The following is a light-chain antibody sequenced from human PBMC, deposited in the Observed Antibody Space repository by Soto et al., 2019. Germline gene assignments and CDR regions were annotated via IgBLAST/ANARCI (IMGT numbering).Light chain of an antibody. CDR2: DAS. Sequence: DIVMTQSPGTLSVSPGERVTLSCRASQSVRSKLVWYQRKPGQAPRLLIYDASTRATGLAGRFSGSGSGTEFTLTISSLQSEDFAVHYCQQYNNWPPITFGQGTRLEIK. J-gene: IGKJ5*01. V-gene: IGKV3-15*01. CDR1: QSVRSK. CDR3: QQYNNWPPIT.